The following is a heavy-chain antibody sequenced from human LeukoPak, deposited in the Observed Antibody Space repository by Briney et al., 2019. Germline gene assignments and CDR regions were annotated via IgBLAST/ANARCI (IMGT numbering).Heavy chain of an antibody. D-gene: IGHD3-3*01. CDR3: ARSPTDFWSGYRSEYYYYYYMDV. V-gene: IGHV1-69*05. Sequence: SVKVSCKASGGTFSSYAISWVRQAPGQGLEWMGGIIPIFGTANYAQKFQGRVTITTDEFTSTAYMELSSLRSEDTAVYYCARSPTDFWSGYRSEYYYYYYMDVWGKGTTVTVSS. CDR2: IIPIFGTA. CDR1: GGTFSSYA. J-gene: IGHJ6*03.